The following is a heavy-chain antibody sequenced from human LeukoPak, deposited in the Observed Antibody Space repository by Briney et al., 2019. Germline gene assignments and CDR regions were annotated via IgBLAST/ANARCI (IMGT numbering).Heavy chain of an antibody. V-gene: IGHV3-23*01. J-gene: IGHJ4*02. Sequence: PGGSLRLSCAASGFTFSSSAMTWDRQAPGKGLEWVLGIGGGGTGTLYADSVKGRLDVSRDNSRKTLYLQMNSLRAEDTALYYCAKELESWEIFKYWGQGTLVTVSS. D-gene: IGHD3-10*01. CDR1: GFTFSSSA. CDR3: AKELESWEIFKY. CDR2: IGGGGTGT.